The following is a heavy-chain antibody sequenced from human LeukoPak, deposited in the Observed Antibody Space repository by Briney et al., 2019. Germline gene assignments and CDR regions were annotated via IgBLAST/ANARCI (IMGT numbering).Heavy chain of an antibody. CDR2: IIPSASST. CDR1: GYTSTSYY. CDR3: AREAIVTTRRTFDLDY. V-gene: IGHV1-46*01. Sequence: ASVKVSCKASGYTSTSYYIHWVRQAPGQGLEWMGIIIPSASSTRYAQKFQDRVTMTRDTSTSTVHMELSSLRSDDTAMYYCAREAIVTTRRTFDLDYWGPGTLVTVSS. J-gene: IGHJ4*02. D-gene: IGHD4-11*01.